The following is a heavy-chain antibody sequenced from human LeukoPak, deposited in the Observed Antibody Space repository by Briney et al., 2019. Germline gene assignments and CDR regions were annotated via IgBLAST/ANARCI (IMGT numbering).Heavy chain of an antibody. V-gene: IGHV3-21*01. CDR3: ASSSGSCGIVVVVAATPVGIVN. J-gene: IGHJ4*02. D-gene: IGHD2-15*01. Sequence: GGSLRLSCAASGFTFSSYSMNWVRQAPGKGLEWVSSISSSSSYIYYADSVKGRFTISRDNAKNSLYLQMNSLRAEDTAVYYCASSSGSCGIVVVVAATPVGIVNWGQGTLVTVSS. CDR2: ISSSSSYI. CDR1: GFTFSSYS.